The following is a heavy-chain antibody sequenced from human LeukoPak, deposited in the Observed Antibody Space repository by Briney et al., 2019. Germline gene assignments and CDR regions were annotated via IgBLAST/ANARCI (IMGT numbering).Heavy chain of an antibody. CDR1: GGSISSGDYY. Sequence: PSETLSLTCTVSGGSISSGDYYWSWIRQPPGKGLEWIGYIYYSGSTYYNPSLKSRVTISVDTSKNQFSLKLSSVTAADTAVYYCARREALASPFDFWGQGTLVTVSS. CDR2: IYYSGST. V-gene: IGHV4-30-4*01. J-gene: IGHJ4*02. CDR3: ARREALASPFDF. D-gene: IGHD6-19*01.